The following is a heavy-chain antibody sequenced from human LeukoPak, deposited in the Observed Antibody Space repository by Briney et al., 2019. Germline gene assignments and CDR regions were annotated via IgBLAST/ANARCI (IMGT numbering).Heavy chain of an antibody. D-gene: IGHD3-10*01. Sequence: ASVKVSCKASGYSFTGHYMHWVRQAPGQGLEWMGWINPKSGGTNYAQKFQGRVTMTRDTSISTAYMDMSSLRSDDTAVYYCARNLWFGGSSDAFDMWGQGTMVTVSS. CDR2: INPKSGGT. V-gene: IGHV1-2*02. CDR3: ARNLWFGGSSDAFDM. CDR1: GYSFTGHY. J-gene: IGHJ3*02.